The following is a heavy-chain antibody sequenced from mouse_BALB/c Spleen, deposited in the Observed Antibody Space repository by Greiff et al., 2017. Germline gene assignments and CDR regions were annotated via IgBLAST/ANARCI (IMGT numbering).Heavy chain of an antibody. D-gene: IGHD4-1*01. CDR3: ARPLTGTGAY. Sequence: EVKLMESGGGLVQPGGSLKLSCAASGFDFSRYWMSWVRQAPGKGLEWIGEINPDSSTINYTPSLKDKFIISRDNAKNTLYLQMSKVRSEDTALYYCARPLTGTGAYWGQGTLVTVSA. CDR1: GFDFSRYW. CDR2: INPDSSTI. J-gene: IGHJ3*01. V-gene: IGHV4-1*02.